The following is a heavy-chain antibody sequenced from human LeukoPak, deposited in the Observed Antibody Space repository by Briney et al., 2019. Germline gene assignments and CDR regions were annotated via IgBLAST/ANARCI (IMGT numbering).Heavy chain of an antibody. D-gene: IGHD2-15*01. CDR1: GGTFSSYA. CDR3: AKGGSYCSGGSCYSLAFDI. CDR2: IIPIFGTA. Sequence: ASVKVSCKASGGTFSSYAISWVRQAPGQGLEWMGGIIPIFGTANYAQKFQGRVTITADESTSTAYMELSSLRSEDTAVYYCAKGGSYCSGGSCYSLAFDIWGQGTMDTVSS. V-gene: IGHV1-69*13. J-gene: IGHJ3*02.